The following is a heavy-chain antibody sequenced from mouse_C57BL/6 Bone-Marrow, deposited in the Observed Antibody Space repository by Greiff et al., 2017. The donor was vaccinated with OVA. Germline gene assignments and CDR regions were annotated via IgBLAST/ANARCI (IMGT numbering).Heavy chain of an antibody. CDR2: INPSNGGT. CDR3: ARSPLYYYGSSFDY. D-gene: IGHD1-1*01. Sequence: VQLQQPGTDLVKPGASVKLSCKASGYTFTSYWMHWVKQRPGQGLEWIGNINPSNGGTNYNEKFKSKATLTVDKSSSTAYMQLSSLTSEDSAVYYCARSPLYYYGSSFDYWGQGTTLTVSS. J-gene: IGHJ2*01. V-gene: IGHV1-53*01. CDR1: GYTFTSYW.